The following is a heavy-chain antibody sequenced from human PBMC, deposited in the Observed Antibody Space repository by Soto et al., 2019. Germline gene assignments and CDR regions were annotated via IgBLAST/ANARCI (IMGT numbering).Heavy chain of an antibody. CDR3: ARLYDFWSGPREFDP. CDR1: GGSISSTSYY. CDR2: IYYSGST. D-gene: IGHD3-3*01. J-gene: IGHJ5*02. V-gene: IGHV4-39*01. Sequence: SETLSLTCTVSGGSISSTSYYWGWIRQPPGKGLEWIGSIYYSGSTYYNPSLKSRVTISVDTSKNQFSLKLNSVTAADTAVYYCARLYDFWSGPREFDPWGQGTLVTVSS.